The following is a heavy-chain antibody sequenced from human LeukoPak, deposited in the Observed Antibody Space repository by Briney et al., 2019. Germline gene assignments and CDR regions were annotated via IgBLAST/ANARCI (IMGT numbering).Heavy chain of an antibody. D-gene: IGHD4-17*01. CDR1: GYTXTSYG. CDR2: NSAYNGDT. V-gene: IGHV1-18*01. J-gene: IGHJ4*02. CDR3: ARVVGYGDYPFDN. Sequence: GASVKVSCKASGYTXTSYGISGVRQAPGQGLDWMGWNSAYNGDTNYAQKPQGRVTMTTDTSTSKAYMELRSLRSDDTAVYYCARVVGYGDYPFDNWGQGTLVTVSS.